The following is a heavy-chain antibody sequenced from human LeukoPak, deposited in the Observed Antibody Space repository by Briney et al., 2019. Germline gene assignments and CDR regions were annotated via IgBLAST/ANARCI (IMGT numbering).Heavy chain of an antibody. CDR2: ISSSGSTI. CDR1: GFTFSSYE. D-gene: IGHD3-10*01. V-gene: IGHV3-48*03. Sequence: GGSLRLSCAASGFTFSSYEMNWVRQAPGKGLEWVSYISSSGSTIYYADSVKGRFTISRDNSKNTLYLQMNSLRAEDTAVYYCAKYPGSGSYRGFDYWGQGTLVTVSS. CDR3: AKYPGSGSYRGFDY. J-gene: IGHJ4*02.